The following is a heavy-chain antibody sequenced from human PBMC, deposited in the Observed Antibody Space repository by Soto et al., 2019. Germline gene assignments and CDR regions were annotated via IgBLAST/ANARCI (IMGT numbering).Heavy chain of an antibody. Sequence: GGSLRLSCAASGFTFSNYAIHWVRQAPGKGLEWVTIISKDGNSKHYADSVKGRLTISRDNSKNTLFLQMNSLTAEDTALYYCARDPQGSYCYIDYWGQGTPVTV. CDR1: GFTFSNYA. CDR2: ISKDGNSK. V-gene: IGHV3-30-3*01. CDR3: ARDPQGSYCYIDY. D-gene: IGHD3-10*01. J-gene: IGHJ4*02.